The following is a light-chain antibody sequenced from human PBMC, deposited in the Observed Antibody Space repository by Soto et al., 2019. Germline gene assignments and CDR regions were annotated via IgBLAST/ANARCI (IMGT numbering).Light chain of an antibody. CDR1: SSDVGIYNY. J-gene: IGLJ3*02. CDR2: EVS. CDR3: SSYTSSSTRV. Sequence: QSALTQPPSASGSPGQSVTISCTGSSSDVGIYNYVSWYQQHPGKAPKLMIYEVSNRPSGVSNRFSGSKSGNTASLTISGLQAEDEADYYCSSYTSSSTRVFGGGTKLTVL. V-gene: IGLV2-14*01.